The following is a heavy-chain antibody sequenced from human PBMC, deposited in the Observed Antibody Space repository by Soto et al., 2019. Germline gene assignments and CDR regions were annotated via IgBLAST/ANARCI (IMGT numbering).Heavy chain of an antibody. J-gene: IGHJ4*02. D-gene: IGHD2-21*01. CDR2: ISGSGGRT. CDR3: EKEMIASTLADFFDY. CDR1: GFTFSNYG. Sequence: EVQLLESGGGLIQPGGSLRLSCEASGFTFSNYGMTWVRLAPGKGLEWVSTISGSGGRTFYADPVKGRFTISRDNSKNTLYLQMKSLRAEDTAVYYGEKEMIASTLADFFDYWGQGTLVTVSS. V-gene: IGHV3-23*01.